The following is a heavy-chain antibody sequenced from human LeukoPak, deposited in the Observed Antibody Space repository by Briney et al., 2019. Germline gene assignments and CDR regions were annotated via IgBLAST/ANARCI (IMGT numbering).Heavy chain of an antibody. CDR3: AKDDVLSGRYATDY. CDR1: GFTVSSNY. J-gene: IGHJ4*02. Sequence: GGSLRLSCAASGFTVSSNYMSWVRQAPGKGLEWVSVIYSGGSTYYADSVKGRFTISRDNSKNTLYLQMNSLRAEDTAVYYCAKDDVLSGRYATDYWGQGTLVTVSS. CDR2: IYSGGST. D-gene: IGHD1-26*01. V-gene: IGHV3-53*01.